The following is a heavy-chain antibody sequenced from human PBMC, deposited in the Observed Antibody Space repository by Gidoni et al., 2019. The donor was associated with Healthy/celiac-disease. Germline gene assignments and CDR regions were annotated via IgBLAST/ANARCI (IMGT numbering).Heavy chain of an antibody. CDR3: ARDLVVPAVLYYYGMDV. D-gene: IGHD2-2*01. CDR2: ISAYNGNP. J-gene: IGHJ6*02. V-gene: IGHV1-18*01. CDR1: GYTFTSYG. Sequence: QVQLVQSGAEVKKPGASVKVSCKASGYTFTSYGISWVRQAPGQGLEWMGWISAYNGNPNYAQKLQGRVTMTTDTSTSTAYMELRSLRSDDTAVYYCARDLVVPAVLYYYGMDVWGQGTTVTVSS.